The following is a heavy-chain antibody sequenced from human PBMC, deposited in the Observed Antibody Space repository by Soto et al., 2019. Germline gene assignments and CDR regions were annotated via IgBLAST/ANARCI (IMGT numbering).Heavy chain of an antibody. J-gene: IGHJ5*01. CDR3: VREGVGXXXGWF. V-gene: IGHV1-2*04. CDR1: GYTFTGNY. Sequence: QVQLVQSGAEVKKPGASVKVSCKATGYTFTGNYLHWVRQAPGQGLEWMGWIHPHSGATKYAQKFQGWVTMTRDTSISTAYLDLSXXXXXXXXXXYCVREGVGXXXGWF. CDR2: IHPHSGAT. D-gene: IGHD2-8*01.